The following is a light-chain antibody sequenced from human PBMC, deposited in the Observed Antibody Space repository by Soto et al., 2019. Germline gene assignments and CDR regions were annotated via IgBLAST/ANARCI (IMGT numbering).Light chain of an antibody. CDR3: MQALPPAT. CDR2: LGS. CDR1: QSLLNSNGYNY. Sequence: DIVMTQSPLSLPVTPGEPASISCRSSQSLLNSNGYNYLDWYLQKPGQSPQLLIYLGSNRASVVPDMFSGSGAGTYFTLKISRVEAEDVGVYYCMQALPPATFGQGTKVEIK. V-gene: IGKV2-28*01. J-gene: IGKJ1*01.